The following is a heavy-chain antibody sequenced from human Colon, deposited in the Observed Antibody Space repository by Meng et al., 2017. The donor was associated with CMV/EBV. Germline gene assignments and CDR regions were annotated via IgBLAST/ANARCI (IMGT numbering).Heavy chain of an antibody. J-gene: IGHJ4*02. Sequence: GGSLRLSCTASGFTFSTYWMSWVRQAPGKGLEWVASMKRDGSEGFYVDSVEGRFTISRDNAKNILYLQMNGLRVEDTAVYYCVREGHRYSYLIEWGQGTLVTVSS. CDR3: VREGHRYSYLIE. D-gene: IGHD5-18*01. V-gene: IGHV3-7*01. CDR2: MKRDGSEG. CDR1: GFTFSTYW.